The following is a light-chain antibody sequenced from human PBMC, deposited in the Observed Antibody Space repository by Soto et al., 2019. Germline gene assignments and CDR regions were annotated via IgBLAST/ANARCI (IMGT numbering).Light chain of an antibody. CDR2: GAS. CDR3: QQYNNWPRE. Sequence: EIVMTQSPATLSVSPGERATLSCRASQSVSSNLAWYQQKPGQAPWLLIYGASTRATGIPARFSGSGSGTEFTLTISSLQSEDFAVYYCQQYNNWPREFGQGTKVEIK. CDR1: QSVSSN. J-gene: IGKJ1*01. V-gene: IGKV3-15*01.